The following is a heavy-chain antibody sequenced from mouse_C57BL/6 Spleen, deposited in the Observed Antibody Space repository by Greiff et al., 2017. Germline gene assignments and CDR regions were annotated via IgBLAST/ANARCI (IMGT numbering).Heavy chain of an antibody. V-gene: IGHV5-12*01. J-gene: IGHJ1*03. CDR3: ARQGYGYDRYFDV. Sequence: EVKLVESGGGLVQPGGSLKLSCAASGFTFSDYYMYWVRQTPEKRLEWVAYISNGGGSPYYPDTVKGRFTISRDNAKNTLYLQMSRLKSEDTAMYYCARQGYGYDRYFDVWGTGTTVTVSS. CDR2: ISNGGGSP. CDR1: GFTFSDYY. D-gene: IGHD2-2*01.